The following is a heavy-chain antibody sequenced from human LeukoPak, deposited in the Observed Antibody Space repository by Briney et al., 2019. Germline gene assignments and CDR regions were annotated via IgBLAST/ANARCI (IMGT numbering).Heavy chain of an antibody. J-gene: IGHJ4*02. CDR3: ARVLNAPKFIDS. D-gene: IGHD2-8*01. V-gene: IGHV4-38-2*02. CDR1: GSSLTTTYY. Sequence: PSETLSLTCTVSGSSLTTTYYWAWFRQAPGEGLEWIATVFQLQTVRTFYNPSLESRVTMSLDTPQNQFSLNLTSVTAADTALYFCARVLNAPKFIDSWGQGTLVTVSS. CDR2: VFQLQTVRT.